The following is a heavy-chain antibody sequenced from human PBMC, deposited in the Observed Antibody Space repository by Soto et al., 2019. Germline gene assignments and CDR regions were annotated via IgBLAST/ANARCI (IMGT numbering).Heavy chain of an antibody. D-gene: IGHD3-10*01. CDR1: GYTFTNYG. V-gene: IGHV1-18*01. J-gene: IGHJ5*02. Sequence: QVQLVQSGGEVKKPGASVKVSCKASGYTFTNYGISWVRQAPGQGLEWMGWINVYNGNTKYAQKVQGRVTMTTDTPTSTAYMERRSLRDADPAVYYCARGVGSGSYYNQYNWFDPWGQGTLVTVSS. CDR3: ARGVGSGSYYNQYNWFDP. CDR2: INVYNGNT.